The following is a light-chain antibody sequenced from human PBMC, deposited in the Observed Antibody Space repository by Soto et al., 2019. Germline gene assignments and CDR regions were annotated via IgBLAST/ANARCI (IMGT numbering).Light chain of an antibody. V-gene: IGKV3-15*01. CDR1: QSVSSN. CDR2: GAS. J-gene: IGKJ1*01. CDR3: HQYNNWPLWT. Sequence: EIVMTQSPATLSVSPGERATLSCRASQSVSSNLAWYQQKRGQSPRLPIYGASTRATGIPARFSVSGSGTEFTLTISSLQSEDFAVYYCHQYNNWPLWTFGQGTKVEIK.